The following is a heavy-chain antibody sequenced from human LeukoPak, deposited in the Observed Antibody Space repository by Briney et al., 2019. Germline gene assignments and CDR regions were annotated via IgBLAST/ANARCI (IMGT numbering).Heavy chain of an antibody. CDR1: GFTLSNYW. D-gene: IGHD6-13*01. V-gene: IGHV3-74*01. Sequence: GGSLRLSCAASGFTLSNYWMHWVRQAPGEGLVWVSRINIDGSGTKYADSVKGRFTISRDNAKNTLYLQMNSLRAEDTAVYYCARVGRSSSWYVLSYFDYWGQGTLVTVSS. J-gene: IGHJ4*02. CDR3: ARVGRSSSWYVLSYFDY. CDR2: INIDGSGT.